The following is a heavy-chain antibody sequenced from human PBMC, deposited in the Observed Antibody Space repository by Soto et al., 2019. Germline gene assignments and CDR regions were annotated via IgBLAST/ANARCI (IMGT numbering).Heavy chain of an antibody. Sequence: SVKVSCKASGGTFSSYAISWVRQAPGQGLESMGGIIPIFGTANYAQKFQGRVTITADESTSTAYMELSSLRSEDTAVYYCARGFLEWLLFNWFDPWGQGTLVTVSS. V-gene: IGHV1-69*13. CDR1: GGTFSSYA. D-gene: IGHD3-3*01. J-gene: IGHJ5*02. CDR2: IIPIFGTA. CDR3: ARGFLEWLLFNWFDP.